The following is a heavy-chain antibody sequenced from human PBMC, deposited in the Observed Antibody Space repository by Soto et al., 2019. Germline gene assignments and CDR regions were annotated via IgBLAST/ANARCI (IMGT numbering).Heavy chain of an antibody. CDR3: ASGIQLWLRRINNGYSG. CDR2: IIPMFGTA. Sequence: QVQLVQSGAEVKKPESSVKVSFKAPGGTFSTYAISWVRQAPGQGLEWMGGIIPMFGTANYAQRFQDRVTITADESTNTVYMELSILRSEDTAVYFCASGIQLWLRRINNGYSGWGQGTLVTDSS. J-gene: IGHJ4*02. V-gene: IGHV1-69*12. CDR1: GGTFSTYA. D-gene: IGHD5-18*01.